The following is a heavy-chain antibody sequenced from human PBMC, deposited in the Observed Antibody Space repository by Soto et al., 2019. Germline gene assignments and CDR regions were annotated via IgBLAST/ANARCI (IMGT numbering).Heavy chain of an antibody. Sequence: PSETLSLTCTVSGASISSYYWNWIRQPPGKGLEWIGYMHDSGSTSYNPSLKSRVTIPVDTSRNQLSLNLTSVTAADTAVYYCAREPGVWGQGSLVTVSS. CDR3: AREPGV. CDR2: MHDSGST. D-gene: IGHD3-10*01. V-gene: IGHV4-59*01. J-gene: IGHJ4*02. CDR1: GASISSYY.